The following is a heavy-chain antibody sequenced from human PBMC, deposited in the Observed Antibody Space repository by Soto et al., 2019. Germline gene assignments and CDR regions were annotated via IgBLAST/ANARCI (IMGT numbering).Heavy chain of an antibody. CDR3: ARVFGSGSYYFDS. D-gene: IGHD3-10*01. V-gene: IGHV4-39*01. J-gene: IGHJ4*02. CDR2: IFYTGNT. CDR1: GGSIDNAAYY. Sequence: PSETLSLTCTVSGGSIDNAAYYWGWIRQPPGKGLECIGIIFYTGNTYYSPSLKSRVTMSVDTSKNQFSLNLSSVSAADTSMYYCARVFGSGSYYFDSWGQGTPVTVSS.